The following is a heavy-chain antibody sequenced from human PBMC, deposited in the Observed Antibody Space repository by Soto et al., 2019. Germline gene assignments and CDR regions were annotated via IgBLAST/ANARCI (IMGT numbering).Heavy chain of an antibody. J-gene: IGHJ4*02. D-gene: IGHD3-10*01. Sequence: EVQLVESGGGLVKPGGSLRLSCAASGFSFRSYYMNWVRQAPGKGLEWVSSISSSSNYINYADSVKGRFTISRDNAKNSLYLQMNSLRAEDTAVYYCARVGTYYGSGSPYYSDYWGQGTLVTVSS. V-gene: IGHV3-21*01. CDR3: ARVGTYYGSGSPYYSDY. CDR1: GFSFRSYY. CDR2: ISSSSNYI.